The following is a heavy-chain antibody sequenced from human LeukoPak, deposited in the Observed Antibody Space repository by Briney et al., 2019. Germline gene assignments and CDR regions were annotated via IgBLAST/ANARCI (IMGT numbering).Heavy chain of an antibody. D-gene: IGHD3-9*01. CDR3: ARDLILTGYSGLDY. J-gene: IGHJ4*02. Sequence: GGSLRLSCAASRFTFNTYAMSWVRQAPGKGLEWVSAISGSGGSTYYADSVKGRFTISRDNSKNTLYLQMNSLRAEDTAVYYCARDLILTGYSGLDYWGQGTLVTVSS. V-gene: IGHV3-23*01. CDR1: RFTFNTYA. CDR2: ISGSGGST.